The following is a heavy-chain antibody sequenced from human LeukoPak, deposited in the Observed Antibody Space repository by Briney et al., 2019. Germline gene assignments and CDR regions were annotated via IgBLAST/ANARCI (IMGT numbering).Heavy chain of an antibody. V-gene: IGHV3-33*01. Sequence: GRSLRLSCEASGFTFSSYGMHWVRQAPGKGLEWVAVIWYDGSNKYYADSVKGRFTISRDNSKNTLYLQMNSLRAEDTAVYYCARLPIDCSSTSCSYYYYYGMDVWGQGTTVTVSS. J-gene: IGHJ6*02. CDR1: GFTFSSYG. CDR2: IWYDGSNK. CDR3: ARLPIDCSSTSCSYYYYYGMDV. D-gene: IGHD2-2*01.